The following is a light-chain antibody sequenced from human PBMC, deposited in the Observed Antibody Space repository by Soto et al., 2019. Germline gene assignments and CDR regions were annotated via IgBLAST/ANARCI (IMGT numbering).Light chain of an antibody. Sequence: QSALTQPASVSGSPGQSITISCTGTSSDVGGYNYVSWYQQHPGKAPKLMIYDDSNRPSGVSNRFSGSKSGNTASLTISGLQAADEADYYCSAYTSSSTVHVVFGGGTKLTVL. CDR1: SSDVGGYNY. CDR2: DDS. CDR3: SAYTSSSTVHVV. V-gene: IGLV2-14*01. J-gene: IGLJ2*01.